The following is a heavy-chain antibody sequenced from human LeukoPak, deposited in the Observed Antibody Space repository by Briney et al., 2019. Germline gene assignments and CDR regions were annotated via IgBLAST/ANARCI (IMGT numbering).Heavy chain of an antibody. Sequence: ASVKVSCKASGYTFTSYGISWVRQAPGQGLEWMGWISAYNGNTNYAQKLQGRVTMTTDTSTSTAYMELRSLRSDDTAVYYCARGKDYYDMWRSGFFDYWGQGTLVTVSS. D-gene: IGHD3-22*01. CDR1: GYTFTSYG. CDR3: ARGKDYYDMWRSGFFDY. CDR2: ISAYNGNT. J-gene: IGHJ4*02. V-gene: IGHV1-18*01.